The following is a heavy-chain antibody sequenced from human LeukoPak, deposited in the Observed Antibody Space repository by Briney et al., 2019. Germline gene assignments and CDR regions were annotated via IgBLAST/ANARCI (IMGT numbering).Heavy chain of an antibody. V-gene: IGHV4-59*01. D-gene: IGHD3-10*01. Sequence: SETLSLTCTVSGGSISSYYWSWIRQPPGKGLEWIGYIYYSGSTNYNPSLKSRVTISVDTSKNQFSLKLSSVTAADTAVYYCARLSSGVHPDYWGQGTLVTVSS. CDR1: GGSISSYY. CDR3: ARLSSGVHPDY. J-gene: IGHJ4*02. CDR2: IYYSGST.